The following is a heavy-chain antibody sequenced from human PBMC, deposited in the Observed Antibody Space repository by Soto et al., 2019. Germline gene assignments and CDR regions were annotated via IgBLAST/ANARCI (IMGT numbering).Heavy chain of an antibody. V-gene: IGHV1-69*02. Sequence: QVQLVQSGAEVKKPGSSVKVSCKASGVTFSSYTISWVRQAPGQGLEWMGRIIPILGIANYAQKFQGRVTITADKSTSTAYTELSSLRSEGTAVYYCARTYCSSTSCCFDPWGQGSLVTVSS. D-gene: IGHD2-2*01. CDR1: GVTFSSYT. CDR2: IIPILGIA. J-gene: IGHJ5*02. CDR3: ARTYCSSTSCCFDP.